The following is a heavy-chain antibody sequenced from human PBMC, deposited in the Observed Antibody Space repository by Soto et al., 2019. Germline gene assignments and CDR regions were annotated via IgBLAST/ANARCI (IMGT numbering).Heavy chain of an antibody. CDR1: GGSISSTSYY. CDR3: ARLLVVVAPFGLDV. CDR2: ICYSGST. Sequence: QVQLQESGPGLVKPSDTLSLTCTVSGGSISSTSYYWGWIRQPPGKGLEWIGSICYSGSTYYNPSLKSRVTISVDNSKNQFSLTLSSVTAADTAVYYCARLLVVVAPFGLDVWGQGTTVTVSS. V-gene: IGHV4-39*01. D-gene: IGHD2-15*01. J-gene: IGHJ6*02.